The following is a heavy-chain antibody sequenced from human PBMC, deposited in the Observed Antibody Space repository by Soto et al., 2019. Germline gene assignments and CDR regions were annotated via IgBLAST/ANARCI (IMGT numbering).Heavy chain of an antibody. D-gene: IGHD1-1*01. V-gene: IGHV3-23*01. CDR1: GFTFSNYA. CDR3: TKNCYFDS. J-gene: IGHJ4*02. Sequence: EVQLLESGGGLVQPGGSLRLSCVASGFTFSNYAMSGVRPAPANAPEWVASINIVGGATNSADSVRGRCAMSRDDSTNTVFLQMNSLRADDTAVYYSTKNCYFDSWCQGTLVTVSS. CDR2: INIVGGAT.